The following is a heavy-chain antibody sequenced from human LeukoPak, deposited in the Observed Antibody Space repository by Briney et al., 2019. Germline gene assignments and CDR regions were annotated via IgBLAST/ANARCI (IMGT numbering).Heavy chain of an antibody. Sequence: GGSLRLSCAASGFTFSDHYMSWIRQVPGKGLEWLSYIGDSPRSIYHADSVKGRFTISRDNAKNSVYLQMDSLRVEDTAVYYCSRGHYGMDVWGQGTAVIVSS. V-gene: IGHV3-11*01. CDR3: SRGHYGMDV. J-gene: IGHJ6*02. CDR2: IGDSPRSI. CDR1: GFTFSDHY.